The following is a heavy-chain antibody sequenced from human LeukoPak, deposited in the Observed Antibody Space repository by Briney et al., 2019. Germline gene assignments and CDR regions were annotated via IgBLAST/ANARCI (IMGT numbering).Heavy chain of an antibody. CDR3: ARVPMVPPPSWFDP. D-gene: IGHD3-10*01. CDR2: IYTSGST. J-gene: IGHJ5*02. CDR1: GGSISSGSYY. V-gene: IGHV4-61*02. Sequence: PSETLSLTCTVSGGSISSGSYYWSWIRQPAGKGLAWIGRIYTSGSTNYNPSLKSRVTISVDTSKNQFSLKLSSVTAADTAVYYCARVPMVPPPSWFDPWGQGTLVTVSS.